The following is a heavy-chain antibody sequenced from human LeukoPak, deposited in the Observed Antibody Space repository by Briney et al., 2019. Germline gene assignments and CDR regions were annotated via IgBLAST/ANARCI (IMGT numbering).Heavy chain of an antibody. V-gene: IGHV3-74*01. CDR1: GFTFSSYW. CDR2: INSDGSST. J-gene: IGHJ6*03. Sequence: PGGSLRLSCAASGFTFSSYWMHWVRQAPGKGLVWVSRINSDGSSTSYADSVKGRFTISRDNAKNTLYLQMNSLRAEDTAVYYCARVYCSSTSCYGYYYYYMDVWGKGTTVTVSS. CDR3: ARVYCSSTSCYGYYYYYMDV. D-gene: IGHD2-2*01.